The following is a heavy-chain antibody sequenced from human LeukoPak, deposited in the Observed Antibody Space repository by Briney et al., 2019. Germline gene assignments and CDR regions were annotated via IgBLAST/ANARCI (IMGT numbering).Heavy chain of an antibody. J-gene: IGHJ4*02. V-gene: IGHV3-23*01. CDR3: AKTPNHSRGWYYFDY. D-gene: IGHD6-19*01. CDR2: ISGSGGST. Sequence: QPGGSLRLSCAASGFTFSSYDMSWVRQAPGKGLEWVSAISGSGGSTYYADSVKGRFTISRDNSKNTLYLQMNSLRAEDTAVYCCAKTPNHSRGWYYFDYWGQGTLVTVSS. CDR1: GFTFSSYD.